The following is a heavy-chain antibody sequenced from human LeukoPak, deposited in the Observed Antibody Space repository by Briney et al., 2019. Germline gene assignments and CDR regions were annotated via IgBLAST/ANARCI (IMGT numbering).Heavy chain of an antibody. D-gene: IGHD5-12*01. V-gene: IGHV4-34*01. CDR2: INHTGST. J-gene: IGHJ4*02. CDR3: ARGQWLDNS. CDR1: GGSFSDHS. Sequence: SETLSLTCAVYGGSFSDHSWTWIRQPPGKGLEWLGEINHTGSTSYNPSLKSRVTKSVDTSKNQFSLRLTSVTAADTAVYYCARGQWLDNSWGQGTLVTVSS.